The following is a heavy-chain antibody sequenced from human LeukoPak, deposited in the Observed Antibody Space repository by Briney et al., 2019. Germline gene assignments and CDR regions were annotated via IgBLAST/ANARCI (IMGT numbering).Heavy chain of an antibody. CDR3: ARDLVVPAASSNVAFDI. J-gene: IGHJ3*02. D-gene: IGHD2-2*01. CDR1: GFTFDDYG. Sequence: PGGSLRLSCAASGFTFDDYGMSWVRQAPGKGLVWVSRINSDGSSTSYADSVKGRFTISRDNAKNTLYLQMNSLRAEDTAVYYCARDLVVPAASSNVAFDIWGQGTMVTVSS. V-gene: IGHV3-74*01. CDR2: INSDGSST.